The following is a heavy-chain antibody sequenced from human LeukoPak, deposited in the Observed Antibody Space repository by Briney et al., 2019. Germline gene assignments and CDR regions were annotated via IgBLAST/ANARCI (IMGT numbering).Heavy chain of an antibody. D-gene: IGHD4-23*01. CDR1: GFTFSSYS. CDR3: ARDMGYGGNSGAFDI. J-gene: IGHJ3*02. Sequence: GGSLRLSCAASGFTFSSYSMNWVRQAPGKGLEWVSSISSSSSYIYYADSVKGRFTISRDNAKNSLYLQMNGLRAEDTAVYYCARDMGYGGNSGAFDIWGQGTMVTVSS. CDR2: ISSSSSYI. V-gene: IGHV3-21*01.